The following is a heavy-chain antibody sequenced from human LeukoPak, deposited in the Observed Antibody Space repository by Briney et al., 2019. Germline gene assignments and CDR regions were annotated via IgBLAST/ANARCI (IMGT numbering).Heavy chain of an antibody. CDR1: GFTVSTKY. CDR3: AKGFLLRTDFDY. J-gene: IGHJ4*02. CDR2: ISGSGGST. D-gene: IGHD3-22*01. V-gene: IGHV3-23*01. Sequence: GGSLRLSCAVSGFTVSTKYMSWVRQAPGKGLEWVSVISGSGGSTYYADSVKGRFTISRDNSKNTLYLQMNSLRAEDTAVYYCAKGFLLRTDFDYWGQGTLVTVSS.